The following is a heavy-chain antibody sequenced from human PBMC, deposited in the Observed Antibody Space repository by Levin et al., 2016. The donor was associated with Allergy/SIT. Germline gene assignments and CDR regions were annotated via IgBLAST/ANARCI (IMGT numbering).Heavy chain of an antibody. CDR1: GYTFTSYA. Sequence: ASVKVSCKASGYTFTSYAMHWVRQAPGQRLEWMGWINAGNGNTKYSQKFQGRVTITRDTSASTAYMELSSLRSEDTAVYYCARDPYSSGWHYYYYYGMDVWGQGTTVTVSS. D-gene: IGHD6-19*01. J-gene: IGHJ6*02. CDR2: INAGNGNT. V-gene: IGHV1-3*01. CDR3: ARDPYSSGWHYYYYYGMDV.